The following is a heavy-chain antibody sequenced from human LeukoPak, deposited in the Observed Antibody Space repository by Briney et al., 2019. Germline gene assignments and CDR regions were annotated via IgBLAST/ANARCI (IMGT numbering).Heavy chain of an antibody. CDR2: ISGSGGST. D-gene: IGHD5-12*01. CDR1: GFTFNSYA. V-gene: IGHV3-23*01. J-gene: IGHJ6*02. Sequence: PGASLRLSCAASGFTFNSYAMSWVRQAPGKGLEWVSAISGSGGSTYYADSVKGRFTISRDNSKNTLYLQMNSLRAEDTAVYYCAKDTRRDIVATFVYYYYGMDVWGQGTTVTVSS. CDR3: AKDTRRDIVATFVYYYYGMDV.